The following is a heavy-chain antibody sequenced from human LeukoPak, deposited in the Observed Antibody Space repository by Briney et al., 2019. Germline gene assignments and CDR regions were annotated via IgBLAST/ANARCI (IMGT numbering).Heavy chain of an antibody. V-gene: IGHV3-23*01. Sequence: GGSLRLSCAASGFTFNIYAMSWVRQAPGKGLECVSTIGNSYETYYADSVRGRFTISRDNSKNTLYLQMDSLRAEDTAVYYCAKDNGWYQNPFEYWGQGTLVIASS. J-gene: IGHJ4*02. D-gene: IGHD6-19*01. CDR3: AKDNGWYQNPFEY. CDR2: IGNSYET. CDR1: GFTFNIYA.